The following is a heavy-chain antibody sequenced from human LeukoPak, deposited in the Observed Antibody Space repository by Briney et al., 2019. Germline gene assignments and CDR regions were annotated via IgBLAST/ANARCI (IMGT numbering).Heavy chain of an antibody. D-gene: IGHD1-14*01. Sequence: PGGSLRLSCAASGFTFSHYSMNWVRQAPGKGLEWVSYISSSSTIIYYADSVKGRFTISRDNAKNSLYLQMNSLRAEDTAVYYSASPLGTGDAFDIWGQGTMVTVSS. V-gene: IGHV3-48*01. CDR1: GFTFSHYS. J-gene: IGHJ3*02. CDR3: ASPLGTGDAFDI. CDR2: ISSSSTII.